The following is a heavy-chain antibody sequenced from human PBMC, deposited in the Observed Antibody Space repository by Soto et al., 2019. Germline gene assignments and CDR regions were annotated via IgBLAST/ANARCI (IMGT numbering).Heavy chain of an antibody. CDR2: IVVGSGNT. Sequence: ASVKVSCKASGFTFTSSAVQWVRQARGQRLGWIGWIVVGSGNTNYAQKFQERVTITRDMSTSTAYMELSSLRSEDTAVYYCAAEVDYYDSTADYWGQGTLVTVS. CDR3: AAEVDYYDSTADY. V-gene: IGHV1-58*01. CDR1: GFTFTSSA. J-gene: IGHJ4*02. D-gene: IGHD3-22*01.